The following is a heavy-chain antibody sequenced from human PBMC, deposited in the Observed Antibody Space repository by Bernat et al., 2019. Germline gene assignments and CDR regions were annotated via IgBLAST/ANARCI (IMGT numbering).Heavy chain of an antibody. J-gene: IGHJ4*02. D-gene: IGHD3-22*01. CDR1: GGSISSGDYY. Sequence: QVQLQESGPGLVKPSQTLSLTCTVSGGSISSGDYYWSWIRQPPGKGLEWIGYIYYSGSTYYNPSLKSRVTISVDTSKNQFSRKMSSVTAADTAVYYCARSPWEIVEENYFDYWGQGTLVTVSS. CDR2: IYYSGST. V-gene: IGHV4-30-4*01. CDR3: ARSPWEIVEENYFDY.